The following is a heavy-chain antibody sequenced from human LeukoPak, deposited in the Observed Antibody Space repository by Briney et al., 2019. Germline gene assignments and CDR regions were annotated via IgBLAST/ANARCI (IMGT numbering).Heavy chain of an antibody. CDR3: AKAGYVYGSGSYYHFDY. D-gene: IGHD3-10*01. CDR1: GFTFSSYG. Sequence: PGGSLRLSCAASGFTFSSYGMHWVRQAPGKGLEWVAFIRYDGSNKYYADSVKGRFTISRDNSKNTLYLQMNSLRAEDTAVYYCAKAGYVYGSGSYYHFDYRGQGTLVTVSS. CDR2: IRYDGSNK. J-gene: IGHJ4*02. V-gene: IGHV3-30*02.